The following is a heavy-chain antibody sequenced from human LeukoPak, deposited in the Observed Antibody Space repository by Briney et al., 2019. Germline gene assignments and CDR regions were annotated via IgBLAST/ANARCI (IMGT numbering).Heavy chain of an antibody. CDR3: ARDRSSSGYYPFDY. Sequence: GGSLRLSCAASGFIFSSYSMNWVRQAPGKGLEWVSYISTTGSTIYYADSVKGRFTNSRDNAKNSLYLQMNSLRDEDTAVYYCARDRSSSGYYPFDYWGQGTLVTVSS. CDR2: ISTTGSTI. D-gene: IGHD3-22*01. J-gene: IGHJ4*02. CDR1: GFIFSSYS. V-gene: IGHV3-48*02.